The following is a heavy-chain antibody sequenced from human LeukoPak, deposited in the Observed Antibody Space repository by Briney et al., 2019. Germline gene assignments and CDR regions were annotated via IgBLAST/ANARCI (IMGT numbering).Heavy chain of an antibody. CDR2: INPSGGST. CDR1: GYTFTSYY. D-gene: IGHD3-22*01. V-gene: IGHV1-46*01. CDR3: ARASSSGNFDY. J-gene: IGHJ4*02. Sequence: ASVKVSCKPSGYTFTSYYMHWVRQAPGQGLEWMGIINPSGGSTSYAQKFQGRVTMTRDTSTSTVYMELSSLRSEDTAVYYCARASSSGNFDYWGQGTLVTVSS.